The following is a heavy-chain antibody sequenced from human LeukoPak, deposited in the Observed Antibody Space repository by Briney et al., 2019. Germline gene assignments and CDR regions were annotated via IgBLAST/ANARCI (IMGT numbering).Heavy chain of an antibody. Sequence: GGSLRLSCAASGFTFSSYAMSWVRQVPGKGLEWVSAISGSGRSTYYADSVKGRFTISRDNSKSTLYLQMNSLRAEDTAVYYCAKDYGDVDYWGQGTLVTVSS. J-gene: IGHJ4*02. CDR1: GFTFSSYA. CDR2: ISGSGRST. CDR3: AKDYGDVDY. V-gene: IGHV3-23*01. D-gene: IGHD4-17*01.